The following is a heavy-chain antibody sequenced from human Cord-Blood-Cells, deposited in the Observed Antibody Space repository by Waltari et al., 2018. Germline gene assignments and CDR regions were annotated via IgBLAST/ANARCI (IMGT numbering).Heavy chain of an antibody. D-gene: IGHD3-3*01. CDR3: AKDTDDCWSGYLDY. J-gene: IGHJ4*02. Sequence: QVQLVESGGGVVQPGRSLRLSCAASGFTFSSYGMHWVRQAPGKGLEWVAVISYDGSNKDYADSVKGRFTISRDNSKNTLYLQMNSLRAEDTAVYYCAKDTDDCWSGYLDYWGQGTLVTVSS. CDR2: ISYDGSNK. V-gene: IGHV3-30*18. CDR1: GFTFSSYG.